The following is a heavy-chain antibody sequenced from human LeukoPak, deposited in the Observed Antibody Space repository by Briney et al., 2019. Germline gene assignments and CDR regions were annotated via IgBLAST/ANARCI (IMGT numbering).Heavy chain of an antibody. CDR3: TRDRDIVVVTAIPPFDY. J-gene: IGHJ4*02. CDR2: IRSKAYGGTT. V-gene: IGHV3-49*04. Sequence: AGGSLRLSCTASGFTFGDYAMSWVRQAPGKGLEWVGFIRSKAYGGTTEYAASVKGRFTISRDDSKSIAYLQMNSLKTEDTAVYYCTRDRDIVVVTAIPPFDYWGQGTLVTVSS. D-gene: IGHD2-21*02. CDR1: GFTFGDYA.